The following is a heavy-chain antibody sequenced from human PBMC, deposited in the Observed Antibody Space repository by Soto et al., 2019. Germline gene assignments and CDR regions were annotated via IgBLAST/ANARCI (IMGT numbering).Heavy chain of an antibody. CDR1: GFTFSSYA. V-gene: IGHV3-23*01. Sequence: GGSLRLSCAASGFTFSSYAMSWVRQAPGKGLEWVSAISGSGGSTYYADSAKGRFTISRDNSKNTLYLQMNSLRAEDTAVYYCAKGDYDFWSGPPGYFDYWGQGTLVTVSS. D-gene: IGHD3-3*01. CDR2: ISGSGGST. J-gene: IGHJ4*02. CDR3: AKGDYDFWSGPPGYFDY.